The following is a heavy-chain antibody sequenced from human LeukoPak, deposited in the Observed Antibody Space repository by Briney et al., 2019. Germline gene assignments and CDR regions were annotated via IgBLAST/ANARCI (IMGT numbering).Heavy chain of an antibody. D-gene: IGHD5-18*01. CDR1: GGTFISYT. V-gene: IGHV1-69*02. CDR3: ARVNGYSYGSMYYFDY. CDR2: IIPILGIA. Sequence: ASVKVSCMASGGTFISYTISCVRQAPGQGGECMGRIIPILGIANYTQKLQGRVTITADKSTRTAYMELSSLRSEDTAVYYCARVNGYSYGSMYYFDYGGQGTLVTVSS. J-gene: IGHJ4*02.